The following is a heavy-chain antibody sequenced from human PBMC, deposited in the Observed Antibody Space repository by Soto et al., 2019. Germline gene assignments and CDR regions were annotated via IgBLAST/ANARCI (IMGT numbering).Heavy chain of an antibody. CDR3: ARWRRATYGDYGCYYYYGMDV. Sequence: EVQLVESGGGLVQPGGSLRLSCAASGFTFSSYWMSWVRQAPGKGLEWVANIKQDGSEKYYVDSVKGRFTISRDNAKNSLYLQMNSLRAEDTAVYYCARWRRATYGDYGCYYYYGMDVWGQGTTVTVSS. D-gene: IGHD4-17*01. V-gene: IGHV3-7*03. CDR1: GFTFSSYW. J-gene: IGHJ6*02. CDR2: IKQDGSEK.